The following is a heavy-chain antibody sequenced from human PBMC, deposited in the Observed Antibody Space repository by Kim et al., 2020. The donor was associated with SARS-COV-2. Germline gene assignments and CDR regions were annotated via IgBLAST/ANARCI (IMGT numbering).Heavy chain of an antibody. Sequence: GVTLYADSVEGRFTISRDNSKNPLYLQMSRLRAENTAMYYCTRDQVDGYWSWGQGTLVTVSS. J-gene: IGHJ5*02. D-gene: IGHD5-18*01. V-gene: IGHV3-66*01. CDR2: GVT. CDR3: TRDQVDGYWS.